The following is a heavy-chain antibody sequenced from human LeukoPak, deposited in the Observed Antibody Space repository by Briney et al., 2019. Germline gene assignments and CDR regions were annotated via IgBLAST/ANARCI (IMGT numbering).Heavy chain of an antibody. CDR3: ARCRDDYVWGSYRQSDAFDI. J-gene: IGHJ3*02. CDR2: IYYSGST. V-gene: IGHV4-59*01. Sequence: SETLSLTCTVSGGSISSYYWSWIRQPPGKGLEWIGYIYYSGSTNYNPSLKSRVTTSVDTSKNQFSLKLSSVTAADTAVYYCARCRDDYVWGSYRQSDAFDIWGQGTMVTVSS. D-gene: IGHD3-16*02. CDR1: GGSISSYY.